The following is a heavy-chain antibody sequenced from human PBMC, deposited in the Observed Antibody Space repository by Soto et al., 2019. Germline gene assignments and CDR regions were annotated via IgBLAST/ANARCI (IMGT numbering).Heavy chain of an antibody. D-gene: IGHD2-2*02. V-gene: IGHV3-11*01. CDR1: GFTFSDSY. CDR3: AKDVCSGSTTSCYTRLDF. Sequence: GGSLRLSCAASGFTFSDSYMSWIRQAPGKGLEWISYITFSGNTVYYADSLKGRFTISRDNAKNSLYLQMSSLRVEDTALYYCAKDVCSGSTTSCYTRLDFWGQGALVTVSS. CDR2: ITFSGNTV. J-gene: IGHJ4*02.